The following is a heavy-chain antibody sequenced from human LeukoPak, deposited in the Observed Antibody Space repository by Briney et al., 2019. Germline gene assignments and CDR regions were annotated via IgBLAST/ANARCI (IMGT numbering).Heavy chain of an antibody. V-gene: IGHV6-1*01. CDR2: TYHRSKWFN. D-gene: IGHD6-13*01. Sequence: SQTLSLTCVISGDSVSSNRGAWNSIRHSPSRGLECLVRTYHRSKWFNDYAVSVKSRISINADTSKNQFSLQLNSVAPEDSAVYYCARDLGYRSTFLAFDIWGQGTMVTVSS. CDR1: GDSVSSNRGA. CDR3: ARDLGYRSTFLAFDI. J-gene: IGHJ3*02.